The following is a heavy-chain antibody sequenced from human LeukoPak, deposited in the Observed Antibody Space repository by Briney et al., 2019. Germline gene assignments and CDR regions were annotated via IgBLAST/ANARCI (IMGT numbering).Heavy chain of an antibody. Sequence: ASVKVSCKASGYTFTSYDINWVRQATGQGLEWMGWMNPNSGNTGYAQKFQGRVTMTRNTSISTAYMELSSLRSEDTAVYYCARYDNGWYYFDYWGQGTLVTVS. V-gene: IGHV1-8*01. J-gene: IGHJ4*02. D-gene: IGHD6-19*01. CDR1: GYTFTSYD. CDR2: MNPNSGNT. CDR3: ARYDNGWYYFDY.